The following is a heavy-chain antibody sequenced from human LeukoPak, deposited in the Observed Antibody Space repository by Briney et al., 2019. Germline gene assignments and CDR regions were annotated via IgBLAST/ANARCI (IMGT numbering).Heavy chain of an antibody. CDR1: GFTVSSNY. V-gene: IGHV3-66*01. Sequence: GGSLRLSCAASGFTVSSNYMSWVRQAPGKGLEWVSVIYSGGSTYYADSVKGRFTISRDNSKNTLYLQMNSLRAEDTAVYYCATLRKIYSNYDAFDIWGQGTMVTVSS. CDR3: ATLRKIYSNYDAFDI. CDR2: IYSGGST. J-gene: IGHJ3*02. D-gene: IGHD4-11*01.